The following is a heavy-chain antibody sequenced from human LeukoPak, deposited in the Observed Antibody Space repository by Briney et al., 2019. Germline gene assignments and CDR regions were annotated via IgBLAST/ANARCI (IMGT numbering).Heavy chain of an antibody. CDR2: VDPEDGET. CDR3: ATGKGDYYYYMDV. Sequence: ASVKVSCKVSGYTFTDYYMHWVQQAPGKGLEWMGLVDPEDGETIYAEKFQGRVTITADTSTDTAYMELSSLRSEDTAVYYCATGKGDYYYYMDVWGEGTTVTVSS. J-gene: IGHJ6*03. CDR1: GYTFTDYY. V-gene: IGHV1-69-2*01.